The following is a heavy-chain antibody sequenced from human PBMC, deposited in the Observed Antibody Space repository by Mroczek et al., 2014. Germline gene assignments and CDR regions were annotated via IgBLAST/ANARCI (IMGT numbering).Heavy chain of an antibody. CDR3: ARGWWLRFRDANYYYYYMDV. D-gene: IGHD5-12*01. CDR2: IYTSGST. CDR1: GGSISSGSYY. J-gene: IGHJ6*03. V-gene: IGHV4-61*02. Sequence: QVQLQESGPGLVKPSQTLSLTCTVSGGSISSGSYYWSWIRQPAGKGLEWIGRIYTSGSTNYNPSLKSRVTMSVDTSKNQFSLKLSSVTAADTAVYYCARGWWLRFRDANYYYYYMDVWGKGTTVTVSS.